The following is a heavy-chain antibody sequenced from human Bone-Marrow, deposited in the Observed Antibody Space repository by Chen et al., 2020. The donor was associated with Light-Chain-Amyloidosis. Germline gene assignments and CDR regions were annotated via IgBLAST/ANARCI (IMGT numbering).Heavy chain of an antibody. CDR3: ARDNYDSSGYSPLFDY. CDR2: ISSSSYI. CDR1: GFTFSSYS. D-gene: IGHD3-22*01. Sequence: EVQLVESGGGLVKPGGSLRLSCAASGFTFSSYSMNWVRQAPGKGLEWVSSISSSSYIYYADSVKGRFTISRDNAKNSLYLQMNSLRAEDTAVYYCARDNYDSSGYSPLFDYWGQGTLVTVSS. J-gene: IGHJ4*02. V-gene: IGHV3-21*01.